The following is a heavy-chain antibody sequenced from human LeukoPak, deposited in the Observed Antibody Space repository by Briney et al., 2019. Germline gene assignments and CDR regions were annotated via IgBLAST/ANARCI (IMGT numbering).Heavy chain of an antibody. CDR3: AKDAGGSGSYYSAFDI. CDR2: ISWNSGSI. J-gene: IGHJ3*02. V-gene: IGHV3-9*01. Sequence: GGSLRLSCAASGFTFDDYAMHWVRQAPGKGLEWVSGISWNSGSIGYADSVKGRFTISRDNAKNSLYLQMNSLRAEDTALYYCAKDAGGSGSYYSAFDIWGQGTVVTVSS. D-gene: IGHD3-10*01. CDR1: GFTFDDYA.